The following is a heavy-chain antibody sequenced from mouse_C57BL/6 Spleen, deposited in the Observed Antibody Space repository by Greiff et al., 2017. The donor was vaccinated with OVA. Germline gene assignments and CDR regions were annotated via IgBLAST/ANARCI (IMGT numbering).Heavy chain of an antibody. CDR1: GFTFSDYY. Sequence: EVKLVESEGGLVQPGSSMKLSCTASGFTFSDYYMAWVRQVPEKGLEWVANINYDGSSTYYLDSLKSRFIISRDNAKNILYLQMSSLKSEDTATYYCARDGHDYDGYFDVWGTGTTVTVSS. J-gene: IGHJ1*03. CDR3: ARDGHDYDGYFDV. D-gene: IGHD2-4*01. CDR2: INYDGSST. V-gene: IGHV5-16*01.